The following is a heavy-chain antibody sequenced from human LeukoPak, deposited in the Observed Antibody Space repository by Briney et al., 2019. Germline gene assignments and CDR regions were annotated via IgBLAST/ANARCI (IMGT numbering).Heavy chain of an antibody. D-gene: IGHD3-10*01. CDR3: ARWYGSGTRNPWLDS. V-gene: IGHV4-30-2*01. CDR2: VYHSGGA. CDR1: SGSISTGTYS. J-gene: IGHJ5*01. Sequence: PSETLSLTCTVSSGSISTGTYSWSWIRQPPGRGLEWLGYVYHSGGAYYNPSLKTPVTISIERFKNQFSLTMEFVTAALAAAYYCARWYGSGTRNPWLDSWGQGARVTVSS.